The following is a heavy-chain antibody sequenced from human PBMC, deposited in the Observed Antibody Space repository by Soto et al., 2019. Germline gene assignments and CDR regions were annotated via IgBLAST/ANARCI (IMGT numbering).Heavy chain of an antibody. D-gene: IGHD3-3*01. CDR2: ISGSGGST. J-gene: IGHJ4*02. CDR3: LSIRFLEWLSFDY. CDR1: GFTFSSYA. Sequence: GGSLRLSCAASGFTFSSYAMSWVRQAPGKGLEWVSAISGSGGSTYYADSVKGRFTISRDNSKNKLYLQMNSLRAEDTAVYYCLSIRFLEWLSFDYWGQGTLVTVSS. V-gene: IGHV3-23*01.